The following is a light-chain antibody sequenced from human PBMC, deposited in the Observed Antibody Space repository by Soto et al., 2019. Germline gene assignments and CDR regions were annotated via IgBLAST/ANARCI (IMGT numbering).Light chain of an antibody. CDR1: QSISWY. CDR3: QHSFSTLWT. V-gene: IGKV1-39*01. Sequence: DIQMTQSPSSLSASVGDRVTITCRASQSISWYLNWYQQKPGKAPKLLIYTASSLQSGVPSRFSGSGSGTDFTVTITSLQNEDFATYYCQHSFSTLWTFGQGTKVEIK. J-gene: IGKJ1*01. CDR2: TAS.